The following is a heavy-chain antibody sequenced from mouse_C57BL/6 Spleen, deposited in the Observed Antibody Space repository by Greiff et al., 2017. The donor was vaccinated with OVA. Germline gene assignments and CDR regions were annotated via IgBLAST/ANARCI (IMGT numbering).Heavy chain of an antibody. J-gene: IGHJ3*01. CDR1: GFNIKDDY. CDR2: IDPENGDN. Sequence: VQLQQSGAELVRPGASVELSCTASGFNIKDDYMHWVKQRPEQGLEWIGWIDPENGDNEYASKFQGKATIKEDTSSNTAYLQLSSLTSEDTAVYYCTFYGYDRWFAYWGQGTLVTVSA. D-gene: IGHD2-2*01. V-gene: IGHV14-4*01. CDR3: TFYGYDRWFAY.